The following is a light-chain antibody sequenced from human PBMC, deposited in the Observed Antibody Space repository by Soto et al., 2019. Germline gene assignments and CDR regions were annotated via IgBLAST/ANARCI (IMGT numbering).Light chain of an antibody. V-gene: IGKV3-15*01. CDR1: QSVSSI. CDR3: QQYVHGTPGT. J-gene: IGKJ1*01. CDR2: DTS. Sequence: EIVVTQSPATLSVSPGERVTLSCRASQSVSSILAWYQQRPGQAPRLLIYDTSTRAAGIAARFSGSGSGTEFTLTISSLQSEDFAVYYSQQYVHGTPGTFGQGTKVDI.